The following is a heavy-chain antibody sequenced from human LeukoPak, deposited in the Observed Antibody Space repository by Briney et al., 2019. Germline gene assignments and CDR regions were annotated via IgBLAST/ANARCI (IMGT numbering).Heavy chain of an antibody. CDR3: AKDLSSGSRRAY. J-gene: IGHJ4*02. CDR2: ISSDGAIT. CDR1: GLRFSVYW. D-gene: IGHD6-19*01. V-gene: IGHV3-74*01. Sequence: PGGSLRLSCAASGLRFSVYWMHWVRQVPGKGPEWISRISSDGAITAYADSVKGRFTISRDNSKNTLYLQMNSLRAEDTGVYYCAKDLSSGSRRAYWGQGTLVTVSS.